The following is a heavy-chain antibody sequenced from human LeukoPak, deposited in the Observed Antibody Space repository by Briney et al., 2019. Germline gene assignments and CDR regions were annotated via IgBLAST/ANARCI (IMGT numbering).Heavy chain of an antibody. Sequence: SVKVSCKASGFTFTRSAMQWVRQAPGQRLEWMGWIVLGSGNTNYAQKFQERVTITRDMSTSTAYMELSSLRSEDTAVYYCATVVLGDLPVWGAFDVWGQGTMVTVSS. CDR2: IVLGSGNT. D-gene: IGHD3-16*01. V-gene: IGHV1-58*02. CDR3: ATVVLGDLPVWGAFDV. J-gene: IGHJ3*01. CDR1: GFTFTRSA.